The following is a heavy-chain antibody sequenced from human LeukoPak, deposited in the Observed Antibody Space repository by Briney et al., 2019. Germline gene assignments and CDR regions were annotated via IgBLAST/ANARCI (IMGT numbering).Heavy chain of an antibody. CDR3: ARSGFYGSHPFDY. CDR1: GGSISSYY. V-gene: IGHV4-59*01. Sequence: PSETLSLTCTVSGGSISSYYWSWIRRPPGKGLECIGYIYYNGNTNYSPSLKSRVAISIDTSKNQFSLKLNSVTAADTAVYYCARSGFYGSHPFDYWGQGSLVTVSS. CDR2: IYYNGNT. J-gene: IGHJ4*02. D-gene: IGHD2/OR15-2a*01.